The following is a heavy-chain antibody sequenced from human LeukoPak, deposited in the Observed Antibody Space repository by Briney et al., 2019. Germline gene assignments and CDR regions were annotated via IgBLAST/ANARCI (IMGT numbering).Heavy chain of an antibody. Sequence: GGSLRLSCSASGFTFSTYAMHWVRQAPGKGLEYVSAISSNGGSTYYADSVKGRFTISRDNSKNTLYLQMTSLRAEDTAVYYCATDGRSSGWYGFDYWGQGTLVTVSS. J-gene: IGHJ4*02. D-gene: IGHD6-19*01. CDR1: GFTFSTYA. V-gene: IGHV3-64D*06. CDR3: ATDGRSSGWYGFDY. CDR2: ISSNGGST.